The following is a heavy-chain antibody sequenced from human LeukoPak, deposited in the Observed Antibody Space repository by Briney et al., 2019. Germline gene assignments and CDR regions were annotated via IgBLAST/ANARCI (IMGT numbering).Heavy chain of an antibody. D-gene: IGHD3-10*01. CDR1: GGSFSGYY. V-gene: IGHV4-34*01. J-gene: IGHJ6*03. Sequence: SETLSLTCAVYGGSFSGYYRSWIRQPPGKGLEWIGEINHSGSTNYNPSLKSRVTISVDTSKNQFSLKLSSVTAADTAVYYCARWAAALPRVPKSHMDVWGKGTTVTVSS. CDR2: INHSGST. CDR3: ARWAAALPRVPKSHMDV.